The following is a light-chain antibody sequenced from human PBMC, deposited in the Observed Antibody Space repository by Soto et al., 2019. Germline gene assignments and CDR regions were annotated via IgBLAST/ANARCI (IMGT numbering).Light chain of an antibody. CDR1: QTVNSN. CDR2: GAS. V-gene: IGKV3-15*01. CDR3: QQYNNWWT. Sequence: EVVMMQSPATLSVSPGERATLSCRASQTVNSNLAWYQQKPGQAPRLLIYGASSRATGIPARFSGSGSGTEFTLTISRLQSEDFAVYYCQQYNNWWTFGHGTKVEIK. J-gene: IGKJ1*01.